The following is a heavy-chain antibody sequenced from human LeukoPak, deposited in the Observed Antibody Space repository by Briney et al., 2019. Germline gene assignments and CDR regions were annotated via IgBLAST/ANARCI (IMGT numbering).Heavy chain of an antibody. J-gene: IGHJ4*02. CDR3: ASGRYSSSWYYFDY. CDR1: GFTFSSYW. D-gene: IGHD6-13*01. CDR2: INSDGSST. V-gene: IGHV3-74*01. Sequence: GGSLRLSCAASGFTFSSYWMHWVRQAPGKGLVWVSRINSDGSSTSYADSVKGRFTISRDNAKNTLYLQMNSLRAEDTAVYYCASGRYSSSWYYFDYWGQGTLVTVSS.